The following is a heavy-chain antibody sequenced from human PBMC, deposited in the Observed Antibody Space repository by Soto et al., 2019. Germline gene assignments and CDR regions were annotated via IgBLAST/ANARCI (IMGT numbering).Heavy chain of an antibody. CDR2: ISANNDNI. J-gene: IGHJ4*02. D-gene: IGHD6-19*01. CDR3: ATGEYSSGWNFAY. CDR1: NYRFPNYG. V-gene: IGHV1-18*01. Sequence: ASVKVSCKASNYRFPNYGITWVRQAPGQGLEWLGWISANNDNINYVQELQGRVTMTEDTSTDTAYMELSSLRSEDTAVYYCATGEYSSGWNFAYWGQGTLVTVSS.